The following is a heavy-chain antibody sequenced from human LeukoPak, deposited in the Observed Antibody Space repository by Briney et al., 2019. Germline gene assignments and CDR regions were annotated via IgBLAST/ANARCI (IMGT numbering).Heavy chain of an antibody. CDR2: ISAGSSFI. Sequence: GGSLRLSCAPSGFAFSTYSMNWVRQAPGKGLEWVSSISAGSSFISYTDSLKGRFTISRDDAKNSLFLQMSSLRAEDTAVYYCARRYCSGGSCYESFDLWGQGTLVTVSS. D-gene: IGHD2-15*01. CDR3: ARRYCSGGSCYESFDL. V-gene: IGHV3-21*01. J-gene: IGHJ4*02. CDR1: GFAFSTYS.